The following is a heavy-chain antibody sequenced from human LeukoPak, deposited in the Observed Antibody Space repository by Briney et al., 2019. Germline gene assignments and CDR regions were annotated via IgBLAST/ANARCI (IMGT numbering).Heavy chain of an antibody. CDR3: ARTRYYDSSGYYPYYYYYYYMDV. D-gene: IGHD3-22*01. V-gene: IGHV4-30-4*08. CDR2: IYYSGST. Sequence: SQTLSLTCTVSGGSISSGDYYWSWIRQPPGKGLEWIGYIYYSGSTYYNPSPKSRVTISVDTSKNQFSLKLSSVTAAATAVYYCARTRYYDSSGYYPYYYYYYYMDVWGKGTTVTVSS. CDR1: GGSISSGDYY. J-gene: IGHJ6*03.